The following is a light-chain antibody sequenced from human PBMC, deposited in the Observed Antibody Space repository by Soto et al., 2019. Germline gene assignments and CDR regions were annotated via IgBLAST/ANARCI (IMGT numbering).Light chain of an antibody. J-gene: IGLJ2*01. CDR1: SSNIGSNY. Sequence: QAVVTQPPSASGTPGQRVTLSCSGSSSNIGSNYVYWYQHLPGTAPKLLIYRNNQRPSGVPDRFSGSKSGTSASLAISGLRSEDEADYYCAAWDDSLSGVIFGGGTKLTVL. V-gene: IGLV1-47*01. CDR3: AAWDDSLSGVI. CDR2: RNN.